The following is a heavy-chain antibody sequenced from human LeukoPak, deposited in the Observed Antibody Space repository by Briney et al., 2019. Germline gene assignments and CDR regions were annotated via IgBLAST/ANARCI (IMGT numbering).Heavy chain of an antibody. CDR3: ARDRPGYSDDFDY. CDR1: GYSFTSYD. CDR2: INPDSGGT. Sequence: ASVKVSCKASGYSFTSYDINWVRQATGQGLEWMGWINPDSGGTNYAQKFQGRVTMTRDTSISTAYMELSRLRSDDTAVYYCARDRPGYSDDFDYWGQETLVTVSS. D-gene: IGHD3-22*01. V-gene: IGHV1-2*02. J-gene: IGHJ4*02.